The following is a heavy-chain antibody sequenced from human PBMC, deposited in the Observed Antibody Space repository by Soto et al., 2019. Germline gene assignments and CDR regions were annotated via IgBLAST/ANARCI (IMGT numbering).Heavy chain of an antibody. Sequence: PGEALKISCQGSGYSFTTYWISWVRQMPGKVLEWMGKIDPGDSSTNYSPSFRGHITISVDRSINTAHLQFSSLKAADTAVYYCARLEKWYYNYYGLDVWGQGXMVTVYS. V-gene: IGHV5-10-1*01. CDR2: IDPGDSST. D-gene: IGHD1-26*01. J-gene: IGHJ6*02. CDR3: ARLEKWYYNYYGLDV. CDR1: GYSFTTYW.